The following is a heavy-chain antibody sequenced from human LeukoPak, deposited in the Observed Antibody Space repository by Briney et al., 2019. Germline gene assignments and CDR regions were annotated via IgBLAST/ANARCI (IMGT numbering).Heavy chain of an antibody. CDR1: GGSISSSSYY. V-gene: IGHV4-39*07. CDR3: ARGLQIVVVADDAFDI. Sequence: PSETLSLTCTVSGGSISSSSYYWGWIRQPPGKGLEWIGSIYYSGSTYYNPSLKSRVTISVDTSKNQFSLKLSSVTAADTAVYYCARGLQIVVVADDAFDIWGQGTMVTVSS. J-gene: IGHJ3*02. CDR2: IYYSGST. D-gene: IGHD3-22*01.